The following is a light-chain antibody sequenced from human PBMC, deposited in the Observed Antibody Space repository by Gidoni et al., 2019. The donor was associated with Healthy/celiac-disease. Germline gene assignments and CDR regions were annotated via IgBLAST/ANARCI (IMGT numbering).Light chain of an antibody. CDR1: SSDVGGYNY. V-gene: IGLV2-14*01. J-gene: IGLJ1*01. Sequence: GSPGQSITISCTGTSSDVGGYNYVSWYQQHPGKAPKLMIYEVSNRPSGVSNRFSGSKSGNTASLTISGPQAEDEADYYCSSYTSSSLYVFGTGTKVTVL. CDR2: EVS. CDR3: SSYTSSSLYV.